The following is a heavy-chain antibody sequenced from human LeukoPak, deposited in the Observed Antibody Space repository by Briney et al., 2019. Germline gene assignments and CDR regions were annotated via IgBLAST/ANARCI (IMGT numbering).Heavy chain of an antibody. Sequence: GGSLRLSCAASGFTFSVAWMSWVRQAPGKGLEWVGRIKSKTDGETTDYAAPVKGRFTISRDDSKTTLYLQMNSLKTDDTAVYYCTIVGYCSNTTCSVHYLWGQGTLVTVSS. V-gene: IGHV3-15*01. J-gene: IGHJ4*02. CDR3: TIVGYCSNTTCSVHYL. CDR1: GFTFSVAW. CDR2: IKSKTDGETT. D-gene: IGHD2-2*01.